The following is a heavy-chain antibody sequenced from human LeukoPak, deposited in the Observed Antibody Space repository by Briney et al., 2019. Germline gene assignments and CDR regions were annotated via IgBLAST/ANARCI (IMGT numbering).Heavy chain of an antibody. D-gene: IGHD3-22*01. V-gene: IGHV1-69*13. CDR2: IIPIFGTA. CDR3: ARGRDYYDSSGYYSYYFDY. Sequence: GASAKVSCKASGGTFSSYAISWVRQAPGQGLEWMGGIIPIFGTANYAQKFQGRVTITADESTSTAYMELSSLRSEDTAVYYCARGRDYYDSSGYYSYYFDYWGQGTLVTVSS. J-gene: IGHJ4*02. CDR1: GGTFSSYA.